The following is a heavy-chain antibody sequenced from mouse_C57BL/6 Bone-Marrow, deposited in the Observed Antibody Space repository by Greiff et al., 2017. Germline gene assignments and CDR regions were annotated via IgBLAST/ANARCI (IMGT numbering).Heavy chain of an antibody. V-gene: IGHV1-59*01. D-gene: IGHD2-4*01. Sequence: QVQLQQPGAELVRPGTSVKLSCKASGYTFTSYWMHWVKQRPGQGLEWIGVIDPSDSYTNYNQKFKGKATLTVATSSSTAYMQLSSLTSEDSAVYYCARRRHYDEEYAYWGQGTLVTVSA. J-gene: IGHJ3*01. CDR3: ARRRHYDEEYAY. CDR1: GYTFTSYW. CDR2: IDPSDSYT.